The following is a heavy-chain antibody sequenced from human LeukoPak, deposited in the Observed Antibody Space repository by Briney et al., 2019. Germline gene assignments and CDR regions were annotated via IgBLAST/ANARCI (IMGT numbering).Heavy chain of an antibody. Sequence: ASVKVSCKVSGYTLTELSMHWVRQAPGKGLEWMGGFDPEDGETIYAQKFQGRVTMTEDTSTDTAYMELSSLRSEDTAVYYCATDSCSGYGSNQKYYFDYWGQGTLVTVSS. V-gene: IGHV1-24*01. CDR3: ATDSCSGYGSNQKYYFDY. D-gene: IGHD5-12*01. J-gene: IGHJ4*02. CDR1: GYTLTELS. CDR2: FDPEDGET.